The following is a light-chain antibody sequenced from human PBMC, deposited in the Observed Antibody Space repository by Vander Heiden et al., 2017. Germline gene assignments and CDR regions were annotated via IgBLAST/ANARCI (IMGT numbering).Light chain of an antibody. V-gene: IGKV1-17*01. CDR2: TAS. CDR1: QDIRND. J-gene: IGKJ1*01. Sequence: DIHMTQSSSSLSAFAADRVTTTSRASQDIRNDLGWYKQRPGKAPKRLIYTASSLQSGVPSTFSGSGSQTEFTLTINGLQPEDFAAYNSLQHNNYPLTFGQGTKVEI. CDR3: LQHNNYPLT.